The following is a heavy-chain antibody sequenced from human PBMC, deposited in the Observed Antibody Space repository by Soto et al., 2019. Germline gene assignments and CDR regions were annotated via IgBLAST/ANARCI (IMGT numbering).Heavy chain of an antibody. CDR1: GFTFSSYW. CDR2: IKQDGSEK. V-gene: IGHV3-7*01. Sequence: EVQLVESGGGLVQPGGSLRLSCAASGFTFSSYWMSWVRQAPGKGLEWVANIKQDGSEKYYVDSLKGRFTISRDNAKNSLYLQMNSLRAEDTAVYYCARDREGWRYYDFWSGYYPRGPRLDYWGQGTLVTVSS. J-gene: IGHJ4*02. D-gene: IGHD3-3*01. CDR3: ARDREGWRYYDFWSGYYPRGPRLDY.